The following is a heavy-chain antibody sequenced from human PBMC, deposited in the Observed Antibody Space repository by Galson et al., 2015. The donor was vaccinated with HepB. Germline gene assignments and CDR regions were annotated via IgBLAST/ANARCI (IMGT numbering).Heavy chain of an antibody. CDR2: INPSGGST. V-gene: IGHV1-46*01. Sequence: SVKVSCKASGYTFTSYYMHWVRQAPGQGLEWMGIINPSGGSTSYAQKFQGRVTMTRDTSTSTVYMELSSLRSEDTAVYYCASQANWGLRDFDYWGQGTLVTVSS. CDR1: GYTFTSYY. J-gene: IGHJ4*02. D-gene: IGHD7-27*01. CDR3: ASQANWGLRDFDY.